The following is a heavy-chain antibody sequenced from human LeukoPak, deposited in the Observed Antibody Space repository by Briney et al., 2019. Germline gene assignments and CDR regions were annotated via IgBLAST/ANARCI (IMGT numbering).Heavy chain of an antibody. D-gene: IGHD3-3*01. CDR3: ARGGTYYDFWSGYPSYYYYGMDV. V-gene: IGHV4-59*01. CDR1: GGSISSYY. J-gene: IGHJ6*02. CDR2: IYYSGNT. Sequence: SETLSLTCTVSGGSISSYYWSWIRQPPGKGLEWIGYIYYSGNTNYNPSLKSRVTISVDTSKNQFSLKLSSVTAADTAVYYCARGGTYYDFWSGYPSYYYYGMDVWGQGTTVTVSS.